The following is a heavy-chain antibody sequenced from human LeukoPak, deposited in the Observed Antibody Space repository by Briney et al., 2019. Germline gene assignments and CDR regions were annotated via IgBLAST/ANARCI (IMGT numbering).Heavy chain of an antibody. V-gene: IGHV4-59*12. J-gene: IGHJ6*02. CDR2: IYYSGST. D-gene: IGHD2-15*01. Sequence: SETLSLTCTVSGGSISSYYWSWIRQPPGKGLEWIGYIYYSGSTNYNPSLKSRVTISVDTSKNQFSLKLSSVTAADTAVYYCARGRGYCSGGSCSAPYYYGMDVWGQGTTVTVSS. CDR3: ARGRGYCSGGSCSAPYYYGMDV. CDR1: GGSISSYY.